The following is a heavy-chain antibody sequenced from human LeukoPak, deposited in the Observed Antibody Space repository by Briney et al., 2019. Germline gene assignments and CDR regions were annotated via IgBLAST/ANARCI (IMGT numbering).Heavy chain of an antibody. CDR3: ARRPYYYDSSGADY. Sequence: ASVKVSCKASGYTFTSYGISWVRQAPGQGLEWMGWISAYNGNTNYAQKLQGRVTMTTDTSMSTAYMELRSLRSDDTAVYYCARRPYYYDSSGADYWGQGTLVTVSS. CDR2: ISAYNGNT. D-gene: IGHD3-22*01. J-gene: IGHJ4*02. CDR1: GYTFTSYG. V-gene: IGHV1-18*01.